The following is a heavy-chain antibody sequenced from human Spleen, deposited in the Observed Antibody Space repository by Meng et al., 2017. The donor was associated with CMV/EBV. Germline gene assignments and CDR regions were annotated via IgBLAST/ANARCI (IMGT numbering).Heavy chain of an antibody. J-gene: IGHJ5*01. CDR1: GFLVSRNY. CDR3: ARAAVFEKIVVVPTAIGS. D-gene: IGHD2-2*01. V-gene: IGHV3-21*04. Sequence: GGSLRLSCAVSGFLVSRNYMSWVRQAPGQGLEWVSSISATSTSIYYADSVKGRFTISRDNAKNTLSLQMNSLGAEDTAMYYCARAAVFEKIVVVPTAIGSWGRGTLVTVSS. CDR2: ISATSTSI.